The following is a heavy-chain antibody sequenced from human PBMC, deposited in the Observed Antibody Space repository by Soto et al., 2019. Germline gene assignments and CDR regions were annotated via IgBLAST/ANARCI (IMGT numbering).Heavy chain of an antibody. V-gene: IGHV3-23*01. CDR2: FSGTGGYT. J-gene: IGHJ5*02. Sequence: GGSLRLSCAASGFTLSSYAMSWVRQAPGKGLEWVSTFSGTGGYTYYADSVKGRFTISRDDSKNTLFLHMNSLRAADTAVYYCARGQRALITYGPFDTWGQGTLVTVS. CDR1: GFTLSSYA. D-gene: IGHD4-17*01. CDR3: ARGQRALITYGPFDT.